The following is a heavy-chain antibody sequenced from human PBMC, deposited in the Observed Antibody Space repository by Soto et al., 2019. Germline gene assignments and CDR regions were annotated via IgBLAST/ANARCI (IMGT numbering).Heavy chain of an antibody. CDR1: VDSITTYY. V-gene: IGHV4-4*07. Sequence: SSETLSLTCTVSVDSITTYYWSWIRQPAGKELEWIGRIDTSGNTNYNPSLKSRVTMSVDTSKKQFSLKLTSVTDADKDVYYCARYSNNWFQTEGMDVWDQGTPVTVSS. CDR3: ARYSNNWFQTEGMDV. J-gene: IGHJ6*02. D-gene: IGHD6-13*01. CDR2: IDTSGNT.